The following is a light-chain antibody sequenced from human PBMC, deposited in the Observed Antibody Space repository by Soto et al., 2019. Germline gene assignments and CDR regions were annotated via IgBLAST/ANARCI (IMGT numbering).Light chain of an antibody. CDR2: AAS. CDR1: QSISIY. CDR3: QQSYSRTIT. Sequence: DIQITHSPSSRSASVLDRVTVTCRASQSISIYLNLYQQKPGNALKFLIYAASSFQSAVPPRLSGSGSGTDFTLTISSLQTEDFETYYCQQSYSRTITFGQGTRMEIK. V-gene: IGKV1-39*01. J-gene: IGKJ5*01.